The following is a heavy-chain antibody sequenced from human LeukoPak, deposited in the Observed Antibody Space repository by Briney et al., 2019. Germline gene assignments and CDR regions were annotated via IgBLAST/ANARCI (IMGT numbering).Heavy chain of an antibody. J-gene: IGHJ4*02. CDR3: AKDRRAGSYDY. CDR2: ITSSGSAI. CDR1: GFTFSSYE. V-gene: IGHV3-48*03. Sequence: GGSLRLSCAASGFTFSSYEMNWVRQAPGKGLEWVSYITSSGSAIYYADSVKGRFTISRDNSKNTLYLQMNSLRAEDTAVYYCAKDRRAGSYDYWGQGTLVTVSS. D-gene: IGHD3-10*01.